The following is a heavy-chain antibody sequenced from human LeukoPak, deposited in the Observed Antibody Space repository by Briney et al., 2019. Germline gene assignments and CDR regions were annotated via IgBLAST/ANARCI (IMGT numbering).Heavy chain of an antibody. D-gene: IGHD1-26*01. Sequence: PSETLSLTCAVSGGSISSSNWWSWVRQPPGKGLEWIGEIYHSGSTNYNPSLKSRVAISVDRSKNQFSLKLSSVTAADTAVYYCARLISAYYADYWGQGALVTVSS. CDR3: ARLISAYYADY. CDR1: GGSISSSNW. J-gene: IGHJ4*02. CDR2: IYHSGST. V-gene: IGHV4-4*02.